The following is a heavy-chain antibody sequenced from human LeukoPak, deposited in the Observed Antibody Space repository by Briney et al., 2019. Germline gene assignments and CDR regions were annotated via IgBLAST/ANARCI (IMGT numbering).Heavy chain of an antibody. J-gene: IGHJ3*02. CDR1: GGSISGSYY. Sequence: SETLSLTCTVSGGSISGSYYWGWIRQPPGKGLEWIGSIYYSGSTYYNPSLKSRVTISVDTSKNQFSLKLSSVTAADTAVYYCARDQVGATTSDAFDIWGQGTMVTVSS. CDR2: IYYSGST. D-gene: IGHD1-26*01. CDR3: ARDQVGATTSDAFDI. V-gene: IGHV4-39*07.